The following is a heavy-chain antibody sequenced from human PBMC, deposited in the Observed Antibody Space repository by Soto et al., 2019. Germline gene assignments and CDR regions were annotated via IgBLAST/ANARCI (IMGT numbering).Heavy chain of an antibody. CDR3: ATLRRELRFLEWLYWFDP. Sequence: SVQVSFKVSRYTLTELSMHWVREAPGKGLQWMGGFDPEDGETIYAQKFQGRVTMTEDTSTDTAYMELSSLRSEDTAVYYCATLRRELRFLEWLYWFDPWGQGTLVTVSS. J-gene: IGHJ5*02. CDR1: RYTLTELS. CDR2: FDPEDGET. D-gene: IGHD3-3*01. V-gene: IGHV1-24*01.